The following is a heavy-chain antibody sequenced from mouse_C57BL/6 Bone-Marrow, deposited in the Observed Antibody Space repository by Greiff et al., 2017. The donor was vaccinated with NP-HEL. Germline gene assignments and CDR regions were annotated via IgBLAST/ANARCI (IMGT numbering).Heavy chain of an antibody. CDR3: ARMEDGTGYCDY. CDR1: GYTFTSYW. J-gene: IGHJ2*01. V-gene: IGHV1-69*01. CDR2: IDPSDSYT. Sequence: VQLQQPGAELVMPGASVKLSCKASGYTFTSYWMHWVKQRPGQGLEWIGEIDPSDSYTNYNQKFKGKSTLTVDQSSSTAYMQLSSLTSEDSAVYYCARMEDGTGYCDYWGQGTTLTVSS. D-gene: IGHD4-1*01.